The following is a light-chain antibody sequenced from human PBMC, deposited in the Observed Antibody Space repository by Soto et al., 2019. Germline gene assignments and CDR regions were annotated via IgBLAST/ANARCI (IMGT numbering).Light chain of an antibody. CDR3: QQYGSSPWT. J-gene: IGKJ1*01. CDR1: QSVTSTS. Sequence: EIVMTQSPATLSVSPGERATLSCRASQSVTSTSLAWYQQRPGQAPRLLIYGASSRATGIPDRFSGSGSGTDFTLAISRLEPEDFAVYYCQQYGSSPWTFGQGTKVDI. CDR2: GAS. V-gene: IGKV3-20*01.